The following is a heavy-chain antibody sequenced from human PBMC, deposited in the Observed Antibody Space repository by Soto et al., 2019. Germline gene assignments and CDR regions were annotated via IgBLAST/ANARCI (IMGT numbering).Heavy chain of an antibody. V-gene: IGHV3-30*18. Sequence: QVQLVESGGGVVQPGRSLRLSCAASGFTFSSDGMHCVRQAPGKGLEWVSVISYDGSNKYYADSVKGRFTISRDNSKNTLYLQMNSLRAEDTAVYYCAKGGRRGTGTSLDYWGQGTLVTVSS. CDR3: AKGGRRGTGTSLDY. CDR2: ISYDGSNK. D-gene: IGHD1-7*01. CDR1: GFTFSSDG. J-gene: IGHJ4*02.